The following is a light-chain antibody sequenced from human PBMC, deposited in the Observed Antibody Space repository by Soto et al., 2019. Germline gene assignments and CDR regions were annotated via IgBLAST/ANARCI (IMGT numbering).Light chain of an antibody. CDR3: QQYNNWT. V-gene: IGKV3-15*01. Sequence: MTQSPSSVSASVGDRVTIICRASQGISSWLAWYQQKPGQAPRLLIYGASTRATGIPARFSGSGSGTEFTLTISSLQSEDFAVYSCQQYNNWTFGQGTKVDIK. CDR2: GAS. CDR1: QGISSW. J-gene: IGKJ1*01.